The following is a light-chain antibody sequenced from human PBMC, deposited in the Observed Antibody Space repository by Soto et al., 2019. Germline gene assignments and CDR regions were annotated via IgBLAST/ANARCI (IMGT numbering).Light chain of an antibody. CDR3: QQYDKWPLT. CDR2: GAS. Sequence: EIVMTQSPATLSLSPGERATLSCWASQSVTTNLAGYQQNPGQAPRSLIYGASTSATGITARFSGTGSATDFTLTISSLQSEDSAVYYCQQYDKWPLTFGRGTKVEI. V-gene: IGKV3-15*01. CDR1: QSVTTN. J-gene: IGKJ4*02.